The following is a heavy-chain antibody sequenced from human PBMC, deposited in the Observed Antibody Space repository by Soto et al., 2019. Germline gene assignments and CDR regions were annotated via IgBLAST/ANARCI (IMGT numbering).Heavy chain of an antibody. CDR3: ARVGGQLTGTNTSFRWFDP. J-gene: IGHJ5*02. Sequence: QVQLQESGPGLVKPSQTLSLTCTVSGGSISNGDYYWTWIRQHPGKGLEWIGYIYYSGRTYYNPSLKSRVTISVDTSKNQFSLKLSSVTVADTSEYYCARVGGQLTGTNTSFRWFDPWGQGTLVTVSS. V-gene: IGHV4-31*03. D-gene: IGHD1-7*01. CDR2: IYYSGRT. CDR1: GGSISNGDYY.